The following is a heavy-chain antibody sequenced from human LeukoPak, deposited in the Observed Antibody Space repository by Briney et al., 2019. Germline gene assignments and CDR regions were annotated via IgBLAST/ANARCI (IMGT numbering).Heavy chain of an antibody. CDR3: ARSHRVDFWSGYRYYYYYYYMDV. D-gene: IGHD3-3*01. CDR1: GFTFSSYW. J-gene: IGHJ6*03. Sequence: PGGSLRLSCAASGFTFSSYWMSWVRQAPGKGLEWVANIKQDGSEKYYVDSVKGRFTISRDNAKNSLYLQMNSLRAEDTAVYYCARSHRVDFWSGYRYYYYYYYMDVWGKGTTVTVSS. CDR2: IKQDGSEK. V-gene: IGHV3-7*01.